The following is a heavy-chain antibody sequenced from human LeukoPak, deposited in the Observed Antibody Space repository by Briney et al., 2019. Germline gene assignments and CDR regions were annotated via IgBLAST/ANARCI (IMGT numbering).Heavy chain of an antibody. V-gene: IGHV3-74*03. CDR1: ESTFTKFS. D-gene: IGHD2/OR15-2a*01. CDR2: INRDGTTT. Sequence: GGSLRLSCAASESTFTKFSVHSVCQAPGERLLWVSFINRDGTTTTYADSVKGRFTVSRDNAKNTLYLRMNSLRAEDTAVYYCARGNYYGMDVWGQGTTVTVSS. CDR3: ARGNYYGMDV. J-gene: IGHJ6*02.